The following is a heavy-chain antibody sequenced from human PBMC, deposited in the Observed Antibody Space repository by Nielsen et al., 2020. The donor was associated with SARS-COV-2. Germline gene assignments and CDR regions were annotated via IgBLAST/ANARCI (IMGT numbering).Heavy chain of an antibody. Sequence: SETLSLTCTVSGGSISSYYWSWIRQPPGKGLEWIGYIYYSGSTNYNPSLKSRVTIPVDTSKNQFSLKLSSVTAADTAVYYCARAPFGYCSSTSCYSANNWFDPWGQGTLVTVSS. V-gene: IGHV4-59*08. CDR2: IYYSGST. J-gene: IGHJ5*02. D-gene: IGHD2-2*03. CDR3: ARAPFGYCSSTSCYSANNWFDP. CDR1: GGSISSYY.